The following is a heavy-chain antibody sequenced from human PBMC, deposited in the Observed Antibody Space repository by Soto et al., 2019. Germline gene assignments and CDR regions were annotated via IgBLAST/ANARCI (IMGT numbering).Heavy chain of an antibody. CDR1: GFSLNTDEMC. CDR2: IDWDDDK. D-gene: IGHD3-10*01. J-gene: IGHJ5*02. V-gene: IGHV2-70*12. CDR3: AHSHRRYYGSGSYYHH. Sequence: SGPTLVNPTQTLTLTCTFSGFSLNTDEMCVTWLRQPPGKALEWLARIDWDDDKHYNTSLKSRLTITKDTSKNQVVLTMTNMDPVDTATYYCAHSHRRYYGSGSYYHHWGQGTLVTVSS.